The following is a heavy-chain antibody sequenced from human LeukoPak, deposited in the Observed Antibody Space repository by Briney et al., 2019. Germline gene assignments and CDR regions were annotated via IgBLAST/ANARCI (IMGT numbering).Heavy chain of an antibody. CDR1: GGSISIYY. CDR2: IYFSGKT. D-gene: IGHD5-12*01. J-gene: IGHJ4*02. CDR3: AREPRISGYDSSGY. Sequence: SETLSLTCTVSGGSISIYYWGWIRQAPGKRLEWIGTIYFSGKTYYNPSLKSRVTISIDTSKNQFSLDLTSVTAADTAVYYCAREPRISGYDSSGYWGQGTLVTVSS. V-gene: IGHV4-39*07.